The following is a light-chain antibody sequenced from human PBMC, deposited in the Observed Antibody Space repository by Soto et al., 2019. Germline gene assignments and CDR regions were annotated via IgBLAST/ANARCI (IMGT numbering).Light chain of an antibody. Sequence: EVVLTQSPGTLSLSPGERASLSCRASQSVSNNYLAWYQQKPGQSPKLLIFGSSDRATGIPDRFSGSGSETDFTLTISRLEYEDFQVYYCRQYGSSPPYTFGQGTKLEIK. J-gene: IGKJ2*01. CDR1: QSVSNNY. CDR3: RQYGSSPPYT. V-gene: IGKV3-20*01. CDR2: GSS.